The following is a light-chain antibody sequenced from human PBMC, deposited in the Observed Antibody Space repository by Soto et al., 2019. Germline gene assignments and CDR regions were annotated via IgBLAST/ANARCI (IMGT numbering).Light chain of an antibody. V-gene: IGKV3-15*01. CDR3: QQYNNWPPGIT. CDR1: QSVSSSY. J-gene: IGKJ5*01. Sequence: VLTQSPGTLSLSPGERATLSCRASQSVSSSYLAWYQQKPGQAPRLLIYGASTRATGIPARFSGSGSGTEFTLTISSLQSEDFAVYYCQQYNNWPPGITFGQGTRLEIK. CDR2: GAS.